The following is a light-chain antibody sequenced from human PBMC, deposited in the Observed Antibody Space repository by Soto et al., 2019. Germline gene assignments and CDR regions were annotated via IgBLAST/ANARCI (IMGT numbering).Light chain of an antibody. CDR2: EVT. Sequence: QSALTQPPSASGSPGQSVTISCTGTSSDVGGYNYVSWYQHHPGKAPKLIIYEVTKRPSGVPDRFSGSKSGNTASLTVSGLQAEDEADYYCSSYGGSNNVVLGGGTKLTVL. CDR1: SSDVGGYNY. CDR3: SSYGGSNNVV. V-gene: IGLV2-8*01. J-gene: IGLJ2*01.